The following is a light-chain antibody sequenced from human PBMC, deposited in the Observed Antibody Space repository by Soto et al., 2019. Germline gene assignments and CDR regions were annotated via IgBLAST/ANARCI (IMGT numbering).Light chain of an antibody. CDR3: SSYTSTSPGV. V-gene: IGLV2-14*01. CDR1: SSDVGGYNY. J-gene: IGLJ1*01. CDR2: EVS. Sequence: QSALTQPASVSGSPGQSITISCTGTSSDVGGYNYVSWHQQHPGKAPKLIIFEVSNRPSGVSNRFSGSKSGNTASLTIYGLQAEDEADYYCSSYTSTSPGVFGTGTKVTVL.